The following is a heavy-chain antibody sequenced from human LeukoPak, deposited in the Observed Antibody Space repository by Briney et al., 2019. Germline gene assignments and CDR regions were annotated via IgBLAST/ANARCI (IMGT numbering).Heavy chain of an antibody. Sequence: GGSLRLSCAASGFTDSTKYMTWVRQAPGKRLEWVSIIYRGTETNYADSVKDRFIISRDFSRNTFFLDLNRLRIDDTAIHYCATGKEWMALDYWGQGSLVTVSS. V-gene: IGHV3-66*01. CDR1: GFTDSTKY. CDR3: ATGKEWMALDY. J-gene: IGHJ4*02. D-gene: IGHD5-24*01. CDR2: IYRGTET.